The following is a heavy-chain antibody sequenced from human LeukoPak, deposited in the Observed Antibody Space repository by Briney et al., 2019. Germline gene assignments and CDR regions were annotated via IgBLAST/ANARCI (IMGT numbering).Heavy chain of an antibody. V-gene: IGHV1-2*02. CDR1: GYTFTGYY. CDR3: ARNRRRYSSGWYPFLDFDY. J-gene: IGHJ4*02. Sequence: ASVKVSCKASGYTFTGYYMHWVRQAPGQGLEWMGWINPNSGGTNYAQKFQGRVTMTRDTSISTAYMELSRLRSDDTAVYYCARNRRRYSSGWYPFLDFDYWGQGTLVTVSS. CDR2: INPNSGGT. D-gene: IGHD6-19*01.